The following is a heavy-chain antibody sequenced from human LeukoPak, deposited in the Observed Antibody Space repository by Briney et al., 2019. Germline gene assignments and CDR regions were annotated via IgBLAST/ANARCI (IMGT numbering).Heavy chain of an antibody. J-gene: IGHJ6*02. CDR2: IWYDGSNK. Sequence: GGSLRLSCAASGFTFSSFGMHWVRQSPGKGLDGVAVIWYDGSNKYYADSVKGRFTISRDNSQNTLYPKGNNLRAEDTAVYCCARGRWDTGGLHGLDVWGQGTTVTVSS. V-gene: IGHV3-33*08. CDR1: GFTFSSFG. CDR3: ARGRWDTGGLHGLDV. D-gene: IGHD2-8*02.